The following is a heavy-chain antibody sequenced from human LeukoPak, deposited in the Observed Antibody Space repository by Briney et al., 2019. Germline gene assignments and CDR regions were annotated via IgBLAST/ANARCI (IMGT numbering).Heavy chain of an antibody. Sequence: ASLKVSCKASGYTFTSYGISWVRQAPGQGLEWMGWISAYNGNTNYAQKLQGRVTMTTDTSTSTAYMELRSLRSDDTAVYYCARGAPDFWNIYYMDVWGKGTTVTVSS. V-gene: IGHV1-18*01. CDR3: ARGAPDFWNIYYMDV. CDR2: ISAYNGNT. D-gene: IGHD3-3*01. CDR1: GYTFTSYG. J-gene: IGHJ6*03.